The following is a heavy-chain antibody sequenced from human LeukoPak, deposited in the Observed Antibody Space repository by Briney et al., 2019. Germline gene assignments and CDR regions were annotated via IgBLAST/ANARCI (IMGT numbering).Heavy chain of an antibody. Sequence: GGSLRLSCAASGFTVSSNYMSWVRQAPGKGLEWVSVIYSGGSTYYADSVKSRFTIPRDNSKNTLYLQMNSLRAEDTAVYYCASIRDYYYGMDVWGQGTTVTVSS. D-gene: IGHD2-2*02. V-gene: IGHV3-53*01. J-gene: IGHJ6*02. CDR2: IYSGGST. CDR1: GFTVSSNY. CDR3: ASIRDYYYGMDV.